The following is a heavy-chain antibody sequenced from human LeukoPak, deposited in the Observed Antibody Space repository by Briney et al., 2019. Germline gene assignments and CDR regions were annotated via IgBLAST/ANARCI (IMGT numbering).Heavy chain of an antibody. CDR1: GFTFSSYG. Sequence: PGGSLRLSCAASGFTFSSYGMSWVRQAPGKGLEWVSAISGSGGSTYYADSVKGRFTISRDNSKNTLYLQMNSLRAEDTAVYYCAKDPHPGEMYYFDYWGQGTLVTVSS. J-gene: IGHJ4*02. CDR3: AKDPHPGEMYYFDY. V-gene: IGHV3-23*01. CDR2: ISGSGGST.